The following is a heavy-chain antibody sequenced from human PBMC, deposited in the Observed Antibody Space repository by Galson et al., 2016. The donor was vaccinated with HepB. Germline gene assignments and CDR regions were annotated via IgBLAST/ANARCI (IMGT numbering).Heavy chain of an antibody. D-gene: IGHD6-19*01. CDR3: AKSSSGCLGDPNDSFDI. CDR1: RFIFSSFA. CDR2: ISGSGGSA. J-gene: IGHJ3*02. Sequence: SLRLSCAASRFIFSSFAMSWVRQAPGKGLEWVSTISGSGGSAYYADSVKGRFTISRDNSKNTLYLQMSSLRAEDTAIYYCAKSSSGCLGDPNDSFDIWGQGTMVTVSS. V-gene: IGHV3-23*01.